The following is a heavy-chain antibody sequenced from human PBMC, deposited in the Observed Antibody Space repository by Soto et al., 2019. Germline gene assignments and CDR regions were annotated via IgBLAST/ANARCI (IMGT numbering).Heavy chain of an antibody. CDR3: AREQPPLLDYYYGMDV. CDR1: GGTFSSYA. CDR2: IIPIIGTA. Sequence: QVQLVQSGAEVKKPGSSVKVSCKASGGTFSSYAISWVRQAPGQGLEWMGGIIPIIGTANYAQKFQGRVTITADESTSTAYMELSSLRSETTAVYYCAREQPPLLDYYYGMDVWGQGTTVTVSS. D-gene: IGHD6-13*01. J-gene: IGHJ6*02. V-gene: IGHV1-69*01.